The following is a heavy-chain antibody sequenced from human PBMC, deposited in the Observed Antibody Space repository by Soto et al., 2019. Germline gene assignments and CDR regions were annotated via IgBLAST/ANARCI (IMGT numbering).Heavy chain of an antibody. J-gene: IGHJ4*02. Sequence: SETLSLTCAVYGGSFSGYYWSWIRQPPGKGLEWIGEINHSGSTNYNPSLKSRVTISVDTSKNQFSLKLSSVTAADTAVYYCARGRVGKLVVITYPTDFDDWGQGTLVTVSS. CDR2: INHSGST. CDR1: GGSFSGYY. V-gene: IGHV4-34*01. CDR3: ARGRVGKLVVITYPTDFDD. D-gene: IGHD3-22*01.